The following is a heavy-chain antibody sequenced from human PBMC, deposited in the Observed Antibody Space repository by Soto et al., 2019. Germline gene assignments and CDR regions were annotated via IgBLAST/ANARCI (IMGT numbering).Heavy chain of an antibody. Sequence: SETLSLTCAVSGGSISSGGYSWSWIRQPPGKGLEWIGYIYHSGSTYYNPSLKSRVTISVDRSKNQFSLKLSSVTAADTAVYYCARGLSSSGNWFDPWGQGTLVTVSS. D-gene: IGHD6-6*01. CDR1: GGSISSGGYS. CDR2: IYHSGST. J-gene: IGHJ5*02. V-gene: IGHV4-30-2*01. CDR3: ARGLSSSGNWFDP.